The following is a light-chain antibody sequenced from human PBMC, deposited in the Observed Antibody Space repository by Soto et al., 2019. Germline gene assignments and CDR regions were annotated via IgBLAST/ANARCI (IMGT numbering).Light chain of an antibody. CDR3: QQYNSYSQVT. CDR2: DAS. CDR1: QSISSW. J-gene: IGKJ1*01. V-gene: IGKV1-5*01. Sequence: SQLPQSPSTLSASVGDRVTITCRASQSISSWLAWYQQKPGKAPKLLIYDASSLESGVPSRFSGSGSGTEFTLTISSLQPDDFATYYCQQYNSYSQVTFGQGTKVDIK.